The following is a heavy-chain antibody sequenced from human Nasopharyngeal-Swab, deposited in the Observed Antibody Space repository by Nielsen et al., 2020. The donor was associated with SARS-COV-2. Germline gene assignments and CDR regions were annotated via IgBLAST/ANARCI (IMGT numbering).Heavy chain of an antibody. D-gene: IGHD3-16*01. Sequence: GGSLRLSCAASGFTFSSSGMHWVRQAPGKGLEWVAFIRYDGGSKYYADSVKGRFTISRDNSKNTLYLQMNSLRAEDTAVYYCAKESSDYLAYADLDYWGQGTLVTVSS. CDR3: AKESSDYLAYADLDY. CDR2: IRYDGGSK. J-gene: IGHJ4*02. V-gene: IGHV3-30*02. CDR1: GFTFSSSG.